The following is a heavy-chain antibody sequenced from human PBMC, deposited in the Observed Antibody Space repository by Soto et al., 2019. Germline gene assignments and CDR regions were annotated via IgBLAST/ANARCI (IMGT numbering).Heavy chain of an antibody. CDR2: INPSGGST. CDR3: ARLVPYDRGGNWFDP. J-gene: IGHJ5*02. CDR1: GYTFQSDY. V-gene: IGHV1-46*02. D-gene: IGHD2-15*01. Sequence: ASAQVSREECGYTFQSDYMHWVRQATGQGLEWMGIINPSGGSTSYAQKFQGRVTMTRDTSTSTVYMELSSLRSEDTAVYYCARLVPYDRGGNWFDPWGQGHLVTVSS.